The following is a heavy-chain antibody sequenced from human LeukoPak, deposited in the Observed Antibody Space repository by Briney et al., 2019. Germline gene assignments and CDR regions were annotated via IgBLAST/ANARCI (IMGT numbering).Heavy chain of an antibody. J-gene: IGHJ4*02. V-gene: IGHV1-24*01. CDR3: TRAHGRITRDAYLDY. D-gene: IGHD3-10*01. CDR1: GYTLTELS. Sequence: ASVTVSCKVSGYTLTELSMHWVRQAPGKGLEWMGGFDPEDGETIYAQKFQGRVTMTEDTSTDTAYMELSSLRSEDTAVYYCTRAHGRITRDAYLDYWGQGTLVTVSS. CDR2: FDPEDGET.